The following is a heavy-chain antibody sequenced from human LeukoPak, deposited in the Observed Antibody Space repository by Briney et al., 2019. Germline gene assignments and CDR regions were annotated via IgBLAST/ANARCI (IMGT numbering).Heavy chain of an antibody. CDR1: GFTFSSYE. V-gene: IGHV3-48*03. CDR2: ISSSGSTI. Sequence: GGSLRLSCAASGFTFSSYEMNWVRQAPGKGLEWVSYISSSGSTIYYADSVKGRFTISRDNAKNSLYLQMNSLRAEDTAVYYCARGDGSGVYYYYMDVWGKGTTVTISS. D-gene: IGHD3-10*01. J-gene: IGHJ6*03. CDR3: ARGDGSGVYYYYMDV.